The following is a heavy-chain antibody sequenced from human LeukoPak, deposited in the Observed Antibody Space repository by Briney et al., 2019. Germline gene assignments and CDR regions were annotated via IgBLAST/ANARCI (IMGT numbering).Heavy chain of an antibody. Sequence: GGSLRLSHAASGFTFSSYGMLWVRQAPGKALEWVAFIRYDGSNKYYAGSVKGRFTISRDNSKNTLYLQMNSLRAEDTAVYYCAKDQYYDSSGYYPAEYFQHWGQGTLVAVSS. V-gene: IGHV3-30*02. D-gene: IGHD3-22*01. CDR1: GFTFSSYG. J-gene: IGHJ1*01. CDR2: IRYDGSNK. CDR3: AKDQYYDSSGYYPAEYFQH.